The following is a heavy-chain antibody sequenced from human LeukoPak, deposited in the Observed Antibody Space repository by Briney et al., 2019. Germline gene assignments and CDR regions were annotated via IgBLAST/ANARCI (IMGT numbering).Heavy chain of an antibody. CDR2: INHSGST. D-gene: IGHD5-24*01. Sequence: SETLSLTCTVSGYSISSGYYWGWIRQPPGKGLEWIGSINHSGSTNYNPSLKSRVTISVDTSKNQFSLKLSSVTAADTAVYYCARGSQDGYNHFDYWGQGTLVTVSS. CDR3: ARGSQDGYNHFDY. CDR1: GYSISSGYY. V-gene: IGHV4-38-2*02. J-gene: IGHJ4*02.